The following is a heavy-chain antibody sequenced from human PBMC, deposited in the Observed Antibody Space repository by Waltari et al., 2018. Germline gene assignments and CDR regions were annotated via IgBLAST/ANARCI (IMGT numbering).Heavy chain of an antibody. D-gene: IGHD1-26*01. CDR3: ARDSPLGGAFDI. J-gene: IGHJ3*02. Sequence: VQLQESGPGLVKPSETLSLTCAVSGYSISSGYYWGWIRQPPGKGLEWVSSISSSSSYIYYADSVKGRFTISRDNAKNSLYLQMNSLRAEDTAVYYCARDSPLGGAFDIWGQGTMVTVSS. CDR1: GYSISSGYY. CDR2: ISSSSSYI. V-gene: IGHV3-21*01.